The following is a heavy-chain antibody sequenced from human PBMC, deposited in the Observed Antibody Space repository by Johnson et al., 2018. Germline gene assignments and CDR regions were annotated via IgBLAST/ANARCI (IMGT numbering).Heavy chain of an antibody. CDR3: ARDEGYSGGWSPGGTFYYYYGMDV. CDR1: GFTFSSYW. J-gene: IGHJ6*02. V-gene: IGHV3-74*01. D-gene: IGHD6-19*01. Sequence: VQLQESGGGLVQPGGSLRLSCAASGFTFSSYWMHWVRQAPGKGLVWVSRINSDGSSTSYADSVKGRFTISRDNAKNTLYLQMNSLRAEDTAVYYCARDEGYSGGWSPGGTFYYYYGMDVWGQGTTVTVSS. CDR2: INSDGSST.